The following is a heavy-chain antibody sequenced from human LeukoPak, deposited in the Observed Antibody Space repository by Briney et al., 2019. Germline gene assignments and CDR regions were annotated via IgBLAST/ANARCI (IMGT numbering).Heavy chain of an antibody. J-gene: IGHJ6*03. CDR3: ARGRLDQYYDFWSGYYSYYYYYMDV. D-gene: IGHD3-3*01. CDR1: GFTFSDYY. Sequence: PGGSLRLSCAVSGFTFSDYYMDWVRQPPGKGLEWIGEINHSGSTNYNPSLKSRVTISVDTSKNQFSLKLSSVTAADTAVYYCARGRLDQYYDFWSGYYSYYYYYMDVWGKGTTVTVSS. CDR2: INHSGST. V-gene: IGHV4-34*01.